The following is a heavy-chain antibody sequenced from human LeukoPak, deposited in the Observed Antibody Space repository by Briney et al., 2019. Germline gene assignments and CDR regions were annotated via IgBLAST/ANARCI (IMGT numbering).Heavy chain of an antibody. Sequence: ASVKVSCKXPGYTFTGYYMHWVRQAPGQGLEWMGWINPNSGGTNYAQKFQGRVTMTRDTSISTAYMELSRLRSDDTAVYYCARVLGYCSSTSCQGSFDYWGQGTLVTVSS. J-gene: IGHJ4*02. CDR2: INPNSGGT. CDR1: GYTFTGYY. CDR3: ARVLGYCSSTSCQGSFDY. V-gene: IGHV1-2*02. D-gene: IGHD2-2*01.